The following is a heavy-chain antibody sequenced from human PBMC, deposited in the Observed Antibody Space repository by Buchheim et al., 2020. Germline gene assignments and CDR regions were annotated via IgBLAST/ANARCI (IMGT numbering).Heavy chain of an antibody. D-gene: IGHD3-22*01. Sequence: QVQLVESGGGVVQPGRSLRLSCAASGFTLTSYGMHWVRQAQGKGLEWVSVMWSDGSNKYYEDSVKGRFTISRDNSKNTVYLQMNSLRVEDTAVYYCAKENYFHSSAYVGDYWGQGTL. J-gene: IGHJ4*02. CDR3: AKENYFHSSAYVGDY. V-gene: IGHV3-33*06. CDR1: GFTLTSYG. CDR2: MWSDGSNK.